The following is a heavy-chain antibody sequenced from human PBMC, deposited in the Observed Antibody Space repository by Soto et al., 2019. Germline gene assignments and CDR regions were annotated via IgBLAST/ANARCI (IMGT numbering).Heavy chain of an antibody. Sequence: SVKVSCKASGGTFSSYAISWVRQAPGQGLEWMGGIIPIFGTANYAQKFQGRVTITADKSTSTAYMELSSLRSEDTAVYYCARGRNSYYYYYGMEVWGQGTTVTVSS. CDR3: ARGRNSYYYYYGMEV. D-gene: IGHD2-15*01. J-gene: IGHJ6*02. CDR2: IIPIFGTA. CDR1: GGTFSSYA. V-gene: IGHV1-69*06.